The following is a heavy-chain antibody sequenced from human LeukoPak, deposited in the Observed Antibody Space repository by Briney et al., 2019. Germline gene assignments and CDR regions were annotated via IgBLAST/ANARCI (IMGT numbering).Heavy chain of an antibody. J-gene: IGHJ5*02. CDR2: IIPIFGTA. CDR3: ARGYYYDSSGYYWSFDP. D-gene: IGHD3-22*01. CDR1: GGTFSSYA. Sequence: SVKVSCKASGGTFSSYAISWVRQAPGQGLEWMGRIIPIFGTANYAQKFQGRVTTTTDESTSTAYMELSSLRSEDTAVYYCARGYYYDSSGYYWSFDPWGQGTLVTVSS. V-gene: IGHV1-69*05.